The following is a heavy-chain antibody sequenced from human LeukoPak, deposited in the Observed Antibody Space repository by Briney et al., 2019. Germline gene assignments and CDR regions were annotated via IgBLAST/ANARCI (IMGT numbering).Heavy chain of an antibody. CDR2: ISSSSSYI. CDR3: ASFPTIAVAGTFDY. CDR1: GFTFSRYG. Sequence: GGSLRLSCAASGFTFSRYGMNWVRQAPGKGLEWVSSISSSSSYIYYADSVKGRFTISRDNAKNSLYLQMNSLRAEDTAVYYCASFPTIAVAGTFDYWGQGTLVTVSS. D-gene: IGHD6-19*01. V-gene: IGHV3-21*01. J-gene: IGHJ4*02.